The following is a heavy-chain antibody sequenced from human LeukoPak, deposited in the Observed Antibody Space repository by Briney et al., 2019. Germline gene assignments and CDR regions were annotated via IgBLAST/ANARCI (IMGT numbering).Heavy chain of an antibody. CDR2: IWYGGSNK. D-gene: IGHD6-13*01. CDR3: ARDAGYSSSWYMFDP. CDR1: GFTFSSYG. J-gene: IGHJ5*02. V-gene: IGHV3-33*08. Sequence: GGSLRLSCAASGFTFSSYGMHWVRQAPGKGLEWVAVIWYGGSNKYYADSVKGRFTISRDNSKNTLYLQMNSLRAEDTAVYYCARDAGYSSSWYMFDPWGQGTLVTVSS.